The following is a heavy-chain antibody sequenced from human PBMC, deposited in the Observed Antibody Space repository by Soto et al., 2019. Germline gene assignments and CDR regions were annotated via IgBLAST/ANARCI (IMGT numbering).Heavy chain of an antibody. D-gene: IGHD3-10*01. V-gene: IGHV3-15*07. J-gene: IGHJ4*02. CDR3: TTRSTMVRGVIDFDY. CDR1: GFTFSNAW. CDR2: IKSKTDGGTT. Sequence: PGGSLRLSCAASGFTFSNAWMNWXRXXXXXXXXWVGRIKSKTDGGTTDYDAPVKGRFTISRDDSKNTLYLQMNSLKTEDTAVYYCTTRSTMVRGVIDFDYWGQGTLVTVSS.